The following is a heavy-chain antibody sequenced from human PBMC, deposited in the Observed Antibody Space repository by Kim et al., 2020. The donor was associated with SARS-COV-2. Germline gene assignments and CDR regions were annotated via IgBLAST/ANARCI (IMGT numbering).Heavy chain of an antibody. V-gene: IGHV3-23*01. J-gene: IGHJ4*02. D-gene: IGHD3-10*01. Sequence: YYASSVKGRFTISRDKSKNTLYLQMNSLRAEDTAVYYCAKGLILGFGEGEWGQGTLVTVSS. CDR3: AKGLILGFGEGE.